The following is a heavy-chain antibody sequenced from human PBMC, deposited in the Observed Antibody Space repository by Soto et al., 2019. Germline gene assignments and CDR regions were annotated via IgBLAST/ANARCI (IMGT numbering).Heavy chain of an antibody. Sequence: GGSLRLSCAASGFTFDDYAMHWVRQAPGKGLEWVSGISWNSGSIGYADSVKGRFTISRDNAKNSLYLQMNSLRAEDTALYYCAKDNTRGAPITGTTFESWAFFDYWGQGTLVTVSS. CDR2: ISWNSGSI. D-gene: IGHD1-7*01. V-gene: IGHV3-9*01. CDR3: AKDNTRGAPITGTTFESWAFFDY. CDR1: GFTFDDYA. J-gene: IGHJ4*02.